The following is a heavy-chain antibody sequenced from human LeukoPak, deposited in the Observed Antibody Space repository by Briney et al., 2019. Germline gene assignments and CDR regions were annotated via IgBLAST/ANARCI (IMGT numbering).Heavy chain of an antibody. CDR3: ARLLVWQWTAPGAY. Sequence: SETLSLTCTVSGDSISSGNYYWTWIRQPAGKGLEWIGRIYTSGSTYYNPSLQSRVTMSADTSKNQFSLKLTSGTAADTAIYYCARLLVWQWTAPGAYWGQGTLVTVSS. CDR1: GDSISSGNYY. CDR2: IYTSGST. J-gene: IGHJ4*02. D-gene: IGHD6-19*01. V-gene: IGHV4-61*02.